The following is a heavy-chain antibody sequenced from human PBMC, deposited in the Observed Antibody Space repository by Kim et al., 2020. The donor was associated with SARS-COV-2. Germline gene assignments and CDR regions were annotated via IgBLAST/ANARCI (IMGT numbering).Heavy chain of an antibody. Sequence: LTSRVTISVDTSKNQFSLKLSSVTAADTAVYYCATLQQGIVVAGNWFDPWGQGTLVTVSS. V-gene: IGHV4-59*01. J-gene: IGHJ5*02. D-gene: IGHD6-19*01. CDR3: ATLQQGIVVAGNWFDP.